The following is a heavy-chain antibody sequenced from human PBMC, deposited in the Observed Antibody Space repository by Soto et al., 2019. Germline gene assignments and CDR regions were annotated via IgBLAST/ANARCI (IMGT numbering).Heavy chain of an antibody. J-gene: IGHJ6*02. CDR2: TNDSGIT. CDR1: GGSFSGYY. V-gene: IGHV4-34*01. D-gene: IGHD6-6*01. Sequence: QVQLQQWGAEVLKPSETLSLTCVVNGGSFSGYYWSWIRQSPGKGLEWIGETNDSGITDSNPSLESRVTISVDMSKNQFSLNLKSVTAADSAVYHCARGRSSVPDRRGIGYYGLDVWGQGTTVTVSS. CDR3: ARGRSSVPDRRGIGYYGLDV.